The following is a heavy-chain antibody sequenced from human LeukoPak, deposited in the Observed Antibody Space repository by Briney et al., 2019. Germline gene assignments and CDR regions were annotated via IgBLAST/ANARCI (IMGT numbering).Heavy chain of an antibody. CDR1: GFTFSSYG. V-gene: IGHV3-30*18. D-gene: IGHD2-15*01. J-gene: IGHJ3*02. CDR2: ISYDGSNK. Sequence: GGSLRLSCAASGFTFSSYGMHWVRQAPGKGLEWVAVISYDGSNKYYADSVKGRFTISRENSKTTLYLQMNSLRAEDTAVYYCAKVWDIVVVVGNDAFDIWGQGTMVTVSS. CDR3: AKVWDIVVVVGNDAFDI.